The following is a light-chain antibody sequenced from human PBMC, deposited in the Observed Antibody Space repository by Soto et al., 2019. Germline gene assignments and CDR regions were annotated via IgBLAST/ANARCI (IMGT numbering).Light chain of an antibody. Sequence: EIMMTQSPATLSVSPGERATLSCRASQSVSSNLAWYQQKPGQAPRLLIYGPSTRATGLPARFSGSGSGTEFTLTISSLQSEDFAFFYCQQYDGWPRTFGQGTKVDIK. CDR3: QQYDGWPRT. J-gene: IGKJ1*01. V-gene: IGKV3-15*01. CDR2: GPS. CDR1: QSVSSN.